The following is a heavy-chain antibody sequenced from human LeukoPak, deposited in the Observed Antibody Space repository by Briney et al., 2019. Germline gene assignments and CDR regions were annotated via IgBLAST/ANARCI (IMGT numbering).Heavy chain of an antibody. D-gene: IGHD5-24*01. CDR3: ARDGPGEDGMDV. V-gene: IGHV5-51*01. Sequence: SSTSYYWGWIRQPPGKGLEWMGIIYPGDSDTRYSPSFQGQVTISADKSISTAYLQWSSLKASDTAMYYCARDGPGEDGMDVWGQGTTVTVSS. J-gene: IGHJ6*02. CDR1: SSTSYY. CDR2: IYPGDSDT.